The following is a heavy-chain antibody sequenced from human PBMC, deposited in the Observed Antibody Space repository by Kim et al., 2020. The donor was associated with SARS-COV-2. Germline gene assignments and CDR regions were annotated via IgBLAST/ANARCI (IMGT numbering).Heavy chain of an antibody. Sequence: SVKGRFTISRDNSKNTLYLQMNSLRAEDTAVYYCARDVKGVVVILGAFDIWGQGTMVTVSS. J-gene: IGHJ3*02. CDR3: ARDVKGVVVILGAFDI. V-gene: IGHV3-30*01. D-gene: IGHD3-22*01.